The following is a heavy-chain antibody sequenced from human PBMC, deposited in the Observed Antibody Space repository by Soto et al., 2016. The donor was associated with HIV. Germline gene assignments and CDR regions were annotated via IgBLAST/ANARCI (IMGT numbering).Heavy chain of an antibody. V-gene: IGHV1-8*01. J-gene: IGHJ4*02. Sequence: QVQLVQSGAEVKKSGSSLKVSCKASGVSFSKIVISWVRQAPGQGLEWMGWMNPKSGNTGYAQKFQGRVTMTRNTSISTVYMELSSLRSEDTAVYYCARSRVSGAPAPFDYWGQGSLITVSS. D-gene: IGHD1-26*01. CDR1: GVSFSKIV. CDR3: ARSRVSGAPAPFDY. CDR2: MNPKSGNT.